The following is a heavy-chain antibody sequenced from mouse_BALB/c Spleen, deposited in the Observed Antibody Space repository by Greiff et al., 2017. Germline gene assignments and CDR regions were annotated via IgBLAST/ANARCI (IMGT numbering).Heavy chain of an antibody. Sequence: EVQLQQSGAELVRPGALVKLSCKASGFNITDYYMHWVKQRPEQGLEWIGWIDPENGNTIYDPKFQGKARITADTSSNTAYLQLSSLTSEDTAVYYCARWVPRMAMDYWGQGTSVTVSS. CDR3: ARWVPRMAMDY. CDR2: IDPENGNT. J-gene: IGHJ4*01. D-gene: IGHD2-10*02. CDR1: GFNITDYY. V-gene: IGHV14-1*02.